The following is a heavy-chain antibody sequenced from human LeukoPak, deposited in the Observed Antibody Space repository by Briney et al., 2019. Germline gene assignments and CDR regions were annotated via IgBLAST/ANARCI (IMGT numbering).Heavy chain of an antibody. J-gene: IGHJ6*03. Sequence: GASVKVSFKASGYTFTSYDINWVRQATGQGGEGMGWMNPNSGNTGYAQKFQGRVTMTRNTSISPAYMELSSLRSEDTAVYYCARVDGGPPYYYYYMDVWGKGTTVTVSS. D-gene: IGHD5-24*01. CDR3: ARVDGGPPYYYYYMDV. CDR1: GYTFTSYD. CDR2: MNPNSGNT. V-gene: IGHV1-8*01.